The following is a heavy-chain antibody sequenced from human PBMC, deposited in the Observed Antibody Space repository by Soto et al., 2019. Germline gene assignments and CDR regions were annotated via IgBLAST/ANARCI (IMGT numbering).Heavy chain of an antibody. J-gene: IGHJ5*02. D-gene: IGHD6-13*01. CDR1: GFTFGDYA. V-gene: IGHV3-48*01. Sequence: PGGSLRLSCTASGFTFGDYAMSWFRQAPGKGLEWVSYISSSSSTIYYADSVKGRFTITRDNAKNSLYLQMNSLRAEDTAVYYCARHPERIAEIGWFDPWGQGTLVTVSS. CDR2: ISSSSSTI. CDR3: ARHPERIAEIGWFDP.